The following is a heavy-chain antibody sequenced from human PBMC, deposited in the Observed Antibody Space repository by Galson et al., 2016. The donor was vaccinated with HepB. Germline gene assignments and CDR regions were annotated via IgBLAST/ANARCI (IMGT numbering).Heavy chain of an antibody. J-gene: IGHJ1*01. CDR1: GYDFTKFW. CDR2: IFPGDSDT. Sequence: QSGAEVKKPGESLKISCKGSGYDFTKFWIGWVRQMPGKGLEWMGIIFPGDSDTRYSPSFQGQVTISVDTSINTAFLQWSSLKASDTAMYYCARRPPYEEYFQEWGYGPLVTVSS. CDR3: ARRPPYEEYFQE. V-gene: IGHV5-51*01. D-gene: IGHD5-12*01.